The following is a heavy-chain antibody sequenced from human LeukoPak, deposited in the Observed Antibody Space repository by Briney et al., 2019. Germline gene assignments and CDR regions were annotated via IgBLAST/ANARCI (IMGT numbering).Heavy chain of an antibody. V-gene: IGHV3-30*15. D-gene: IGHD1-7*01. CDR1: GFTFSSYS. J-gene: IGHJ4*02. CDR3: AREGELRDFFDF. Sequence: GRSLRLSCAASGFTFSSYSMHWGRQAPGKALEWVACAGRDKFYADSVKGRFTISRDSSKNTLFLQMSSLRPEDTAVYYCAREGELRDFFDFWGPGTLDTVSS. CDR2: AGRDK.